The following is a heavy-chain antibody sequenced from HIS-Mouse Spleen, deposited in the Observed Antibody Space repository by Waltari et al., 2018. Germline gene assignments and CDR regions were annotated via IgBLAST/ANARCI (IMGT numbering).Heavy chain of an antibody. CDR1: GGSISSSSYY. D-gene: IGHD3-3*01. CDR2: IYYSGST. CDR3: ARTGGYYDFWSGYPEAFDI. Sequence: QLQLQESGPGLVKPSETLSLTCTVSGGSISSSSYYWGWIRQPPVKGLGWIGSIYYSGSTSYNPSLKRRVTISVDTSKNQFSLKLSSVTAADTAVYYCARTGGYYDFWSGYPEAFDIWGQGTMVTVSS. V-gene: IGHV4-39*07. J-gene: IGHJ3*02.